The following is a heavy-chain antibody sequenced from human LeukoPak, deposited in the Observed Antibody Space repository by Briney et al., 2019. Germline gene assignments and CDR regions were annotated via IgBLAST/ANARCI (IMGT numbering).Heavy chain of an antibody. V-gene: IGHV1-8*01. D-gene: IGHD5-18*01. CDR1: GYTFTSYD. J-gene: IGHJ4*02. CDR3: ARAATWIPYFDF. Sequence: ASVKVSCKASGYTFTSYDINWVRQATGQGLEWMGWMNPNSGNTGYAQKFQGRVTMTRNTSISTAYMELSSLRSEDMAVYYCARAATWIPYFDFWGQGTLVTVSS. CDR2: MNPNSGNT.